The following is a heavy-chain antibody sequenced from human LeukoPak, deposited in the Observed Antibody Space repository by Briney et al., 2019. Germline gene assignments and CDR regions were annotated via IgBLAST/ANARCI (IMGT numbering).Heavy chain of an antibody. CDR1: GYTFTSYG. CDR2: ISAYNGNT. CDR3: ARDLIAAAGTKGVDY. J-gene: IGHJ4*02. V-gene: IGHV1-18*01. D-gene: IGHD6-13*01. Sequence: ASVKVSCKASGYTFTSYGISWVRQAPGQGLEWMGWISAYNGNTNYAQKLQGRVTMTTDTSTSTAYMELRSLRSDDTAVYYCARDLIAAAGTKGVDYWGQGTLVTVSS.